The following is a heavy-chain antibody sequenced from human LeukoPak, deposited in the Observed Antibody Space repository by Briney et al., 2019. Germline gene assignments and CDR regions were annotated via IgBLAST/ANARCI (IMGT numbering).Heavy chain of an antibody. V-gene: IGHV1-69*04. Sequence: SVKVSCKASGGTFSSYAISWVRQAPGQGLEWMGRIIPILGIANYAQKFQGRVTITADKSTSTAYMELSSLRSDDTAVYYCARGILTGYYFDYWGQGTLVTVSS. J-gene: IGHJ4*02. CDR2: IIPILGIA. CDR3: ARGILTGYYFDY. CDR1: GGTFSSYA. D-gene: IGHD3-9*01.